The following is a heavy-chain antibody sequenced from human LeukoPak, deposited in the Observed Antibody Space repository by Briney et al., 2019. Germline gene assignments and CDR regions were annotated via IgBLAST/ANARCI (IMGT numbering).Heavy chain of an antibody. V-gene: IGHV4-59*01. CDR1: GGSITSYY. J-gene: IGHJ5*02. Sequence: SETLFLTCSVSGGSITSYYWSWIRQPPGKGLEWIGYISSSGSTNYNPSLKSRVSMSVDTSKNQFSLRLTSVTAADTAVYYCASGGYCGTTTCYPNWFDPWGQGTLVTVSS. CDR2: ISSSGST. D-gene: IGHD2-2*01. CDR3: ASGGYCGTTTCYPNWFDP.